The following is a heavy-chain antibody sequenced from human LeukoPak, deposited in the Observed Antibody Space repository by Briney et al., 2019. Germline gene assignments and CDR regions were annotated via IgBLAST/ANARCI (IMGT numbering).Heavy chain of an antibody. D-gene: IGHD5-18*01. CDR2: INPSGGST. CDR3: ARDSVGVWLVTDAFDI. V-gene: IGHV1-46*01. J-gene: IGHJ3*02. Sequence: ASVKVSCKASGYTFTGYYMHWVRQAPGQGLEWMGIINPSGGSTSYAQKFQGRVTMTRDTSTSTVYMELSSLRSEDTAVYYCARDSVGVWLVTDAFDIWGQGTMVTVSS. CDR1: GYTFTGYY.